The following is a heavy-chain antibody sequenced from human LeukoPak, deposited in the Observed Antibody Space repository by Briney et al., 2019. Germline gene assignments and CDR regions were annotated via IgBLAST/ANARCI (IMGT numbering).Heavy chain of an antibody. V-gene: IGHV3-23*01. CDR3: AKAESNYGDYVPWDY. CDR1: GFTFSSYA. CDR2: ISGSGGST. Sequence: GGSLRLSCAASGFTFSSYAMSWVRQAPGKGLEWVSAISGSGGSTYYADSVKGRFTISRDNSENTLYLQMNSLRAEDTAVYYCAKAESNYGDYVPWDYWGQGTLVTVSS. J-gene: IGHJ4*02. D-gene: IGHD4-17*01.